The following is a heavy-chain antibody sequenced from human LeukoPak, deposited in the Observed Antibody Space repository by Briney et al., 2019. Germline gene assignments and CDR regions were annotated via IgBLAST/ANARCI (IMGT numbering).Heavy chain of an antibody. CDR1: GFTFSSYG. CDR3: ARGRDYDSSGYYFVY. CDR2: LWSDGNNK. D-gene: IGHD3-22*01. Sequence: GGSLRLSCEASGFTFSSYGMHWVRQAPGKGLEWVAILWSDGNNKYYTDSVKGRFTISRDNSKNTLYLQMNSLRAEDTAVYYCARGRDYDSSGYYFVYWGQGTLVTVSS. V-gene: IGHV3-33*01. J-gene: IGHJ4*02.